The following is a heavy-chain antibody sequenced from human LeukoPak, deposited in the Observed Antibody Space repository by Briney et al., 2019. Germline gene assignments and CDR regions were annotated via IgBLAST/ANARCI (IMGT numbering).Heavy chain of an antibody. J-gene: IGHJ5*02. CDR3: ARDGDSGSYLGLFWFDH. V-gene: IGHV3-33*01. CDR2: IWYDGSNK. Sequence: GGSLRLSCAASGFTFSSYGMHWVRQAPGKGLEWVAVIWYDGSNKYYADSVKGRFTISRDNSKNTLYLQMNSLRAEDTAVYYCARDGDSGSYLGLFWFDHWGQGTLVTVSS. CDR1: GFTFSSYG. D-gene: IGHD1-26*01.